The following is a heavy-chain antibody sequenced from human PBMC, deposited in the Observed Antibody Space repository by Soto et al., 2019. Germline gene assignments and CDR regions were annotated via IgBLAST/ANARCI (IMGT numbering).Heavy chain of an antibody. D-gene: IGHD3-3*01. CDR2: IIPIFGTA. CDR1: GGTFNSYA. CDR3: AGAGPYYDFWSGSNWFDP. Sequence: SVKVSCKASGGTFNSYAISWVRQARGQGLEWMGGIIPIFGTANYAQNFHGRVTITADESTSTAYMGLSSLRSEDTAVYYCAGAGPYYDFWSGSNWFDPWGQGTLVTVSS. J-gene: IGHJ5*02. V-gene: IGHV1-69*13.